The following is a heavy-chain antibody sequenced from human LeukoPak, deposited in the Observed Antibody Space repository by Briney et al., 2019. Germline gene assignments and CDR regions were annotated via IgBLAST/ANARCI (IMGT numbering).Heavy chain of an antibody. Sequence: GGSLRPSCAASGFNFDGYGMHWVRQAPGKGLEWVAFIRYDGSDKYYADSVKGRFTISRDNYKNTLYLQMNSLRAEDTAVYYCAKDWSYSGWAYYFDYWGQGTLVTVSS. D-gene: IGHD5-12*01. J-gene: IGHJ4*02. V-gene: IGHV3-30*02. CDR1: GFNFDGYG. CDR2: IRYDGSDK. CDR3: AKDWSYSGWAYYFDY.